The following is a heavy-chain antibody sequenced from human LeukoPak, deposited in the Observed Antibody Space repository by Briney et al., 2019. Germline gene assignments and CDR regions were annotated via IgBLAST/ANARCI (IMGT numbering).Heavy chain of an antibody. V-gene: IGHV3-9*01. CDR2: ISWNSGSI. J-gene: IGHJ4*02. CDR1: GFTFDDYA. CDR3: ARDYNGYLDY. D-gene: IGHD1-1*01. Sequence: PGRSLRLSCAASGFTFDDYAMHWVRQAPGKGLEWVSGISWNSGSIGYADSVKGRFTISRDNAKNSLYLQMNSLRAEDTAVYYCARDYNGYLDYWGQGTLVTVSS.